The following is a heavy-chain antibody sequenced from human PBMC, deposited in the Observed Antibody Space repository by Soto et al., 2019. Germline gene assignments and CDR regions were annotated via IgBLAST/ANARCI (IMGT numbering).Heavy chain of an antibody. CDR1: GFTFSSYS. CDR3: ARDLTYYYDSSGNDY. D-gene: IGHD3-22*01. J-gene: IGHJ4*02. Sequence: EVQLVESGGGLVKPGGSLRLSCAASGFTFSSYSMNWVRQAPGKGLEWVSSISSSSSYIYYADSVKGRFTISRDNAKNSLNLQMNSLRAEDTAVYYCARDLTYYYDSSGNDYWGQGTLVTVSS. V-gene: IGHV3-21*01. CDR2: ISSSSSYI.